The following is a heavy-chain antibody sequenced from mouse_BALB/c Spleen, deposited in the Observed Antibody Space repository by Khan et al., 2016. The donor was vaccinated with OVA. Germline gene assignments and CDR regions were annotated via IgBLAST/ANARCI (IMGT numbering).Heavy chain of an antibody. J-gene: IGHJ4*01. CDR3: ARRGMYKYGSSQISSYYYAMDY. D-gene: IGHD1-1*01. CDR2: INTYTGEP. Sequence: QIQLVQSGPELKKPGETVKISCKASGYTFTNYGMNWVKQAPGKGLKWMGWINTYTGEPTYADDFKGRFAFSLETSASTAYLQINNLKNEDTATYICARRGMYKYGSSQISSYYYAMDYWGQGTSVTVSS. V-gene: IGHV9-3-1*01. CDR1: GYTFTNYG.